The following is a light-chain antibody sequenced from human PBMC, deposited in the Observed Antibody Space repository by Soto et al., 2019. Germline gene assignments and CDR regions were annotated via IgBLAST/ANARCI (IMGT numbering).Light chain of an antibody. Sequence: EIVMTQSPATLSVSPGERATLSCRASQSVSNNLAWYQKKPGQAPRLLTYGASTRATGIPARFSGSGSGTEFTLTISSLQSEDFACYYCQQYNNWWTFGQGTRVDIK. CDR1: QSVSNN. CDR2: GAS. J-gene: IGKJ1*01. V-gene: IGKV3-15*01. CDR3: QQYNNWWT.